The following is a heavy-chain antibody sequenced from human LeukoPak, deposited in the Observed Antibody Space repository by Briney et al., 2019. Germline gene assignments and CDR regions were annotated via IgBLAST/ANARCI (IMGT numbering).Heavy chain of an antibody. D-gene: IGHD5-12*01. J-gene: IGHJ5*02. CDR2: VAYSGST. Sequence: SETLSLTCTASGGSINSYYWSWIRQPPGKGLEWIGYVAYSGSTNYNPSLKSRVTISLDTSKNQFSLKLSSVTAADTAVYYCARTVSGYYFNAWGPETLVTVSS. CDR1: GGSINSYY. CDR3: ARTVSGYYFNA. V-gene: IGHV4-59*01.